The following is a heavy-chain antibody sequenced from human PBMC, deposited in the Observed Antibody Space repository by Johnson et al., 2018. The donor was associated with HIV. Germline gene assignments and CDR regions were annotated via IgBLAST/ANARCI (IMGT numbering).Heavy chain of an antibody. CDR1: GFIFSSYA. Sequence: QVQLVESGGGVVQPGRSLRLSCAASGFIFSSYAMHWVRQAPGKGLEWVALISYDGSNKYYVDSVKGRFTISRDNSKNTLYLQLNSLRPEDTAVFYCAREGGVFYDSSVSLAFDIWGQGTMVTVSS. CDR3: AREGGVFYDSSVSLAFDI. J-gene: IGHJ3*02. CDR2: ISYDGSNK. V-gene: IGHV3-30-3*01. D-gene: IGHD3-22*01.